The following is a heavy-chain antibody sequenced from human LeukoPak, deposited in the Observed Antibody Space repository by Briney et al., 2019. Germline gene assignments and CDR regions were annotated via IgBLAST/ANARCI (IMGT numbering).Heavy chain of an antibody. D-gene: IGHD4-17*01. CDR1: GGTFSSYA. Sequence: GASVKVSCKASGGTFSSYAISWVRQAPGQGLEWMGWINTHTGNPTYAQGFTGRFVFSLDTSVSTAYLQISSLKAEDTAVYYCAGDLAVTTSPSRYDYWGQGTLVTVSS. CDR2: INTHTGNP. CDR3: AGDLAVTTSPSRYDY. V-gene: IGHV7-4-1*02. J-gene: IGHJ4*02.